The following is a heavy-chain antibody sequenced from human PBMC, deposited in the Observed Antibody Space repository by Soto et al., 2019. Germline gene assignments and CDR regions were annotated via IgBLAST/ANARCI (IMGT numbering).Heavy chain of an antibody. V-gene: IGHV4-59*01. J-gene: IGHJ3*02. CDR1: GGSIRSYY. D-gene: IGHD1-26*01. Sequence: PSETLSLTYTVSGGSIRSYYWSWIRQPPGKGLEWSGYIYYSGSKDYNPSLQSRVTISVDTSKNQFSLKLSSVTAADTAVYYCAREDKYSGSYSAAFDIWGQGTIVTVS. CDR2: IYYSGSK. CDR3: AREDKYSGSYSAAFDI.